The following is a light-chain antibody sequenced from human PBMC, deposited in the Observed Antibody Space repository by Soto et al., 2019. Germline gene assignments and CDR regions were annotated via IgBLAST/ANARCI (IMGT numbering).Light chain of an antibody. CDR2: EVS. J-gene: IGLJ2*01. CDR3: TSYTSSNTLQ. Sequence: QPVLTQPASVSGSPGQSITISCTGTSSDVGGYNYISWYQQHPDKAPKLMIYEVSNRPSGVSNRFSGSKSGNTASLSISGLQAEDEADYYCTSYTSSNTLQFGGGTKLTVL. V-gene: IGLV2-14*01. CDR1: SSDVGGYNY.